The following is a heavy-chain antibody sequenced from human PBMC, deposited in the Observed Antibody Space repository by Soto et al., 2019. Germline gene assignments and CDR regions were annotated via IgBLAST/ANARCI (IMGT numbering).Heavy chain of an antibody. CDR3: ARGGGSYYMDV. Sequence: SETLSLTCAVYGGSFSGYYWSWIRQPPGKGLEWIGEINHSGSTNYNPSLKSRVTISVDTSKNQFSLKLSSVTAADTAVYYCARGGGSYYMDVWGKGTTVTVSS. CDR1: GGSFSGYY. D-gene: IGHD3-16*01. V-gene: IGHV4-34*01. CDR2: INHSGST. J-gene: IGHJ6*03.